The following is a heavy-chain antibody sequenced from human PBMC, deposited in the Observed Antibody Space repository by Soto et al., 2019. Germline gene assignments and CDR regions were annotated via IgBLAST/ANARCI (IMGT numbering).Heavy chain of an antibody. CDR1: GFTFNSHT. J-gene: IGHJ4*02. CDR3: TRELAY. CDR2: ISDSSSTI. Sequence: EVQLVESGGGLVQPGGSLRLSCAASGFTFNSHTMNWVRQAPGKGLEWLSYISDSSSTIYYADSVKGRFPISSDNAKNSLYLHMNSLRAEDTAVYYCTRELAYWGQGTLVTVSS. V-gene: IGHV3-48*04.